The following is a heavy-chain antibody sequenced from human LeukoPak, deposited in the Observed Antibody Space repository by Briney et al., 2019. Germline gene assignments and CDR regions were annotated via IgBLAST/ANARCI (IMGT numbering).Heavy chain of an antibody. CDR1: GFTFSTYW. J-gene: IGHJ4*02. CDR2: INQDGTEK. CDR3: ARNMGDY. D-gene: IGHD2/OR15-2a*01. V-gene: IGHV3-7*04. Sequence: GGSLRLSCAASGFTFSTYWMTWVRQAPGKGLEWVANINQDGTEKNYVDSVKGRFTISRDNAKNSLYLQMDSLRAEDTAVYYCARNMGDYWGQGTLVTVSS.